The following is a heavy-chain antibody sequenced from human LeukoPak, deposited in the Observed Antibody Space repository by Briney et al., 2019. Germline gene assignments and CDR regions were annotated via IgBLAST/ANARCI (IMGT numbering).Heavy chain of an antibody. CDR3: ARDGTGGPYDILTGYYPLDY. CDR2: IYHGGST. D-gene: IGHD3-9*01. V-gene: IGHV4-4*02. Sequence: PSGTLSLTCAVSGGSISSSNWWSWVRQPPGKGLEWIGEIYHGGSTNYNPSLKSRVTISVDKSKNQFSLKLSSVTAADTAVYYCARDGTGGPYDILTGYYPLDYWGQGTLVTVSS. CDR1: GGSISSSNW. J-gene: IGHJ4*02.